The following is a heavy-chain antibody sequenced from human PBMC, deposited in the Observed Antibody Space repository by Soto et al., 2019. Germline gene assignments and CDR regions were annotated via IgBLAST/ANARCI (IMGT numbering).Heavy chain of an antibody. D-gene: IGHD3-10*01. Sequence: QVQLQESGPGLVKPSETLSLTCTVSGGSITSYYWSWIRQPPGKGLEWIGYIHNSGSTSYKPSLLSRVTISADVSTNQFSLHLRSVTAADTTVYYCARRWSGTDYWGHGTLVTVSS. V-gene: IGHV4-59*01. CDR2: IHNSGST. J-gene: IGHJ4*01. CDR1: GGSITSYY. CDR3: ARRWSGTDY.